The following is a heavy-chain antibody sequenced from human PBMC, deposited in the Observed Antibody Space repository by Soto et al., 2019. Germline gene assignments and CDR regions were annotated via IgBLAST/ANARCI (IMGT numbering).Heavy chain of an antibody. CDR2: ISYDGSNK. V-gene: IGHV3-30-3*01. Sequence: GGSLILSCAASGFTFSSYAMHWVRQAPGKGLEWVAVISYDGSNKYYADSVKGRFTISRDNSKNTLYLQMNSLRAEDTAVYYCARDLGVAGSSDYWGQGTLVTXSS. CDR1: GFTFSSYA. CDR3: ARDLGVAGSSDY. D-gene: IGHD6-19*01. J-gene: IGHJ4*02.